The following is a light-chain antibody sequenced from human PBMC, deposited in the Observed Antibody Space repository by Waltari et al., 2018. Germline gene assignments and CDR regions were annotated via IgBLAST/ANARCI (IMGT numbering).Light chain of an antibody. Sequence: DIVMTQSLLSLPVTPGEPASISCRSSQSLLHSNGYNYLDWYLQKPGQSPQLLIYLGSNRASGVPDRFSGSGSGTEFTRKISRVEAEDVGVYYCMQALQTPWTFGQGTKVEVK. V-gene: IGKV2-28*01. CDR3: MQALQTPWT. CDR2: LGS. CDR1: QSLLHSNGYNY. J-gene: IGKJ1*01.